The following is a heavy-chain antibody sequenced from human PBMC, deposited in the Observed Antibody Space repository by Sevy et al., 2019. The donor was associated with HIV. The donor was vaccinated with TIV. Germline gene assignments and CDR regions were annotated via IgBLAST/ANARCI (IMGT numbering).Heavy chain of an antibody. CDR3: ARDLFSGSYYENY. D-gene: IGHD1-26*01. CDR2: IIQDGSDK. Sequence: GGSLRLSCAASGFTLSNYWMSWVRQAPGKGLEWVANIIQDGSDKYYVDSVKGRFTISRDNAKNSLYLQMNSLIVEDTAVYYCARDLFSGSYYENYWGQGTLVTVSS. J-gene: IGHJ4*02. CDR1: GFTLSNYW. V-gene: IGHV3-7*01.